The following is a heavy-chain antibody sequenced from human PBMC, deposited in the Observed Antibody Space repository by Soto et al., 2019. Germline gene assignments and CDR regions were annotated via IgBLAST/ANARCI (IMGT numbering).Heavy chain of an antibody. Sequence: GSTLVNPTQTLTLTCTFSGFSLSTSGVGVGWIRQPPGKAPEWLALIFWDDDKRYSPSLKTRLTITKDTSKNQVVLTMTNLDPVDTAIYYCARHFPPLHSGSHYSDLWGQGTLVTVSS. CDR2: IFWDDDK. CDR3: ARHFPPLHSGSHYSDL. CDR1: GFSLSTSGVG. J-gene: IGHJ4*02. D-gene: IGHD3-10*01. V-gene: IGHV2-5*02.